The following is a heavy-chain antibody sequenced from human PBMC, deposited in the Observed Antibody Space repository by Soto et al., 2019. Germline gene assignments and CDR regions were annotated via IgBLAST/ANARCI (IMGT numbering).Heavy chain of an antibody. D-gene: IGHD1-20*01. Sequence: GSLRLSCAASGFTFSSYAMHWVRQAPGKGLEWVAVISYDGSNKYYADSVKGRFTISRDNSKNTLYLQMNSLRAEDTAVYYCARDRITGTTLFDYWGQGTLVTVSS. CDR3: ARDRITGTTLFDY. CDR2: ISYDGSNK. CDR1: GFTFSSYA. V-gene: IGHV3-30-3*01. J-gene: IGHJ4*02.